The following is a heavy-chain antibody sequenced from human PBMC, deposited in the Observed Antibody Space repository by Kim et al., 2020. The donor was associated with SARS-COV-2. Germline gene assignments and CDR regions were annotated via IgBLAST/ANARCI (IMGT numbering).Heavy chain of an antibody. Sequence: GESLKISCKGSGYSFTSYWIGWVRQMPGKGLEWMGIIYPGDSDTRYSPSFQGQVTISADKSISTAYLQWSSLKASDTAMYYCARRGLIAAAGGNWFDPWGQGTLVTVSS. V-gene: IGHV5-51*01. CDR3: ARRGLIAAAGGNWFDP. J-gene: IGHJ5*02. CDR2: IYPGDSDT. CDR1: GYSFTSYW. D-gene: IGHD6-13*01.